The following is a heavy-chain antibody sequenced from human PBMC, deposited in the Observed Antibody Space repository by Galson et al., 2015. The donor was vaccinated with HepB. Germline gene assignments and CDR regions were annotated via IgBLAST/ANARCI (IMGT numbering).Heavy chain of an antibody. CDR1: GGTFSSYA. CDR2: IIPIFGAA. V-gene: IGHV1-69*06. Sequence: SVKVSCKASGGTFSSYAISWVRQAPGQGLEWMGGIIPIFGAANYAQKFQGRVTITADKSTSTAYMELSSLRSEDTAVYYCARVDYYDSSGYYEPYFDSWGQGTLVTVSS. J-gene: IGHJ4*02. CDR3: ARVDYYDSSGYYEPYFDS. D-gene: IGHD3-22*01.